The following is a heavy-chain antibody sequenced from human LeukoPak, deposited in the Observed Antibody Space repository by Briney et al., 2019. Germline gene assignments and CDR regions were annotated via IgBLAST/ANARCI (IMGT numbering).Heavy chain of an antibody. CDR3: VRGYSFGPYGMDV. Sequence: GGSLRLTCSASGFPFSSYAMHWVRQAPGKGLEYVSAISDSGGSTYYADSVKGRFTISRDNSKNTLYLQMSSLRAEDTAVYFCVRGYSFGPYGMDVWGQGTTVTVSS. J-gene: IGHJ6*02. D-gene: IGHD2-15*01. V-gene: IGHV3-64D*09. CDR2: ISDSGGST. CDR1: GFPFSSYA.